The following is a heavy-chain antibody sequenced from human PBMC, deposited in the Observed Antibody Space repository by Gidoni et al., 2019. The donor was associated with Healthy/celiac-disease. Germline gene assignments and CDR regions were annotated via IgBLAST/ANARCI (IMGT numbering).Heavy chain of an antibody. Sequence: QVQLVQSGAEVTKPGASVKVSCKASGYTFPSYDINWVRQATGQGLEWMGWMNPNSGNTGYAQKFQGRVTMTRNTSISKAYMELSSLRSEDTAVYYCARVGYYYDSSGYYYGMDVWGQGTTVTVSS. J-gene: IGHJ6*02. V-gene: IGHV1-8*01. CDR1: GYTFPSYD. CDR2: MNPNSGNT. CDR3: ARVGYYYDSSGYYYGMDV. D-gene: IGHD3-22*01.